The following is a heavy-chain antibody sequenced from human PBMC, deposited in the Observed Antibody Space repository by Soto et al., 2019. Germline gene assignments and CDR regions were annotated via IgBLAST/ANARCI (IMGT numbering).Heavy chain of an antibody. D-gene: IGHD5-18*01. CDR1: GFTFSSYA. Sequence: QPGGSLRLSCAASGFTFSSYAMHWVRQAPGKGLEWVAVISYDGSNKYYADSVKGRFTISRDNSKNTLYLQMNSMRAEDTAVYYCGRYVDTAMVNRRVYWGQGSLFAVAS. V-gene: IGHV3-30-3*01. CDR3: GRYVDTAMVNRRVY. J-gene: IGHJ4*02. CDR2: ISYDGSNK.